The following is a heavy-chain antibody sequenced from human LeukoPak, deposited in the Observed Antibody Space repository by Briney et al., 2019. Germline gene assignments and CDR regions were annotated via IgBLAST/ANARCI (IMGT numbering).Heavy chain of an antibody. Sequence: ASVKVSCRASGYTFTGYYMHWVRQAPGQGLEWMGRINPNSGGTNYAQKFQGRVTMTRDTSISTAYMELSRLRSDDTAVYYCARGPRLDSSGWYYGAFDIWGQGTMVTVSS. V-gene: IGHV1-2*06. CDR1: GYTFTGYY. CDR3: ARGPRLDSSGWYYGAFDI. D-gene: IGHD6-19*01. CDR2: INPNSGGT. J-gene: IGHJ3*02.